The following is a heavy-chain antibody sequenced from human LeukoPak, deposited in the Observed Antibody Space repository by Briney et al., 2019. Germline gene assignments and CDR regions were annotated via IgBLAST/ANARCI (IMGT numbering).Heavy chain of an antibody. CDR3: ARLRTIFGVAAAPYDAFDI. V-gene: IGHV5-51*01. CDR2: IYPSDSNT. CDR1: GYSFTSYW. Sequence: GESLKISCKGSGYSFTSYWIAWVRQMPGKGLECMGIIYPSDSNTKYSPSFQGQVTISADKSISTAYLQWSSLKASDTAMYYCARLRTIFGVAAAPYDAFDIWGQGTMVTVSS. J-gene: IGHJ3*02. D-gene: IGHD3-3*01.